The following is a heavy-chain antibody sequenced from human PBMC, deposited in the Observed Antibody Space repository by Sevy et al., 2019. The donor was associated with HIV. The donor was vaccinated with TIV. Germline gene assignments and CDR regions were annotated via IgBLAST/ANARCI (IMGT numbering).Heavy chain of an antibody. CDR2: INHTGST. CDR1: GGSFSGYY. D-gene: IGHD3-16*02. J-gene: IGHJ3*02. CDR3: ASVFHYDYVWGSYPTDAVDI. Sequence: SETLSLTCAVYGGSFSGYYWSWIRQPPGKGLEWIGEINHTGSTNYNPSLKSRVTISVDTSKNQFSLKLSSVTAADTAVYYCASVFHYDYVWGSYPTDAVDIWGQGTMVTVSS. V-gene: IGHV4-34*01.